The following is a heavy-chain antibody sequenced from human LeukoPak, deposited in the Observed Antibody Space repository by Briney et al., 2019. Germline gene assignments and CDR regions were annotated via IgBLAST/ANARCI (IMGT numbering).Heavy chain of an antibody. CDR2: IYYSGST. D-gene: IGHD3-3*01. Sequence: SETLSLTCTVSGGSISSYYWSWIRQPPGKGLEWIGYIYYSGSTNYNPSLKSRVTISVDTSENQFSLKLSSVTAADTAVYYCARGWSGYCYYYYYMDVWGKGTTVTVSS. V-gene: IGHV4-59*01. CDR1: GGSISSYY. J-gene: IGHJ6*03. CDR3: ARGWSGYCYYYYYMDV.